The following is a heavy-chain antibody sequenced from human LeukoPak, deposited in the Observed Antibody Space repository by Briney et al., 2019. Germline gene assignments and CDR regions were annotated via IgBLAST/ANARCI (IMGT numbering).Heavy chain of an antibody. CDR3: ARCPRGYKWKEAFYYYYYMDV. CDR2: IYYSGST. V-gene: IGHV4-39*01. J-gene: IGHJ6*03. Sequence: SETLSLTCTVSGGSISSSNYCWGWIRQPPGKGLEWIGSIYYSGSTYYSPSLKSRVTISVDTSTNQFSLRLTSLTAADTAVYYCARCPRGYKWKEAFYYYYYMDVWGKGTTVTVPS. D-gene: IGHD1-20*01. CDR1: GGSISSSNYC.